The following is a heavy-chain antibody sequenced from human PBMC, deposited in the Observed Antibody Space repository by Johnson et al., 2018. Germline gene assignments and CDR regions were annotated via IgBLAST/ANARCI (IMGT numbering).Heavy chain of an antibody. CDR1: GFTFDDYA. Sequence: VQLQESGGGLVQPGRSLRLSCAASGFTFDDYAMHWVRQAPGKGLEWVSGISWNSGSIGYADSVKGRFTISRDNAKNSLYLQMNSLRAEDTALYYCAKGDSSGYYGYFQHWGQGTLVTVSS. J-gene: IGHJ1*01. V-gene: IGHV3-9*01. D-gene: IGHD3-22*01. CDR3: AKGDSSGYYGYFQH. CDR2: ISWNSGSI.